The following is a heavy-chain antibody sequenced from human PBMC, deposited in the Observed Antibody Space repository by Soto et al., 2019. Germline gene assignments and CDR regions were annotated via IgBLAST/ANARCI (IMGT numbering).Heavy chain of an antibody. Sequence: GSLRLSCAASGFTFSSYSMNWVRQAPGKGLEWVSSISSSSSYIYYADSVKGRFTISRDNAKNSLYLQMNSLRAEDTAVYYCARDLRISSSSDDYWGQGTLVTVSS. CDR2: ISSSSSYI. CDR1: GFTFSSYS. CDR3: ARDLRISSSSDDY. J-gene: IGHJ4*02. V-gene: IGHV3-21*01. D-gene: IGHD6-6*01.